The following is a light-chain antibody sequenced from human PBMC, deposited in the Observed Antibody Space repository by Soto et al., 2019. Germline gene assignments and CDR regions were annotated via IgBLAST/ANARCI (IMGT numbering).Light chain of an antibody. CDR1: QSISSY. CDR3: QQSYSTLTWT. CDR2: AAS. J-gene: IGKJ1*01. Sequence: DIQMTQSPSFLSASVGVRVSITCRASQSISSYLKLYQQKPGKAPTLLIYAASSVQSGVPSRFSGSGSGTDFTLTISSLQPEDFASYYCQQSYSTLTWTFGQGTKA. V-gene: IGKV1-39*01.